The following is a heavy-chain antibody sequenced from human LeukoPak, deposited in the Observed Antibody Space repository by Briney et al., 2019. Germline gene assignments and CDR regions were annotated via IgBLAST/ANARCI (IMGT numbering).Heavy chain of an antibody. D-gene: IGHD4-17*01. Sequence: GASVKVSCKASGYTFIGYYIHWVRQAPGQGLEWMGWINPNSGGTNYAQKFQGRVTMTRDTSISTAYMELSRLRSDDTALYYCARDHGDYTYYFDYWGQGPLVTVSS. CDR1: GYTFIGYY. V-gene: IGHV1-2*02. J-gene: IGHJ4*02. CDR3: ARDHGDYTYYFDY. CDR2: INPNSGGT.